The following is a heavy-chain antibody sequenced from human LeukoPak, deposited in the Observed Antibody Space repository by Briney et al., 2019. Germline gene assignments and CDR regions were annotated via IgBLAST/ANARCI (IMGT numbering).Heavy chain of an antibody. J-gene: IGHJ5*02. CDR2: IDPSDSYT. Sequence: GESLKISCKGSGYSYTSYWISSVRQMTGKGLEWMGRIDPSDSYTNYSPSFQGHVTISADKSISTAYLQWSSLKASDTAMYYFATKGNNWFDPWGQGTLVTVSS. CDR3: ATKGNNWFDP. V-gene: IGHV5-10-1*01. CDR1: GYSYTSYW.